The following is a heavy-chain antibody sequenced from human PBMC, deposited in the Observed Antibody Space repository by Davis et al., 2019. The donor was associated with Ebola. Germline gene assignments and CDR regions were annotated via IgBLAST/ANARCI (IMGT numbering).Heavy chain of an antibody. V-gene: IGHV1-2*02. CDR2: INPNSGGT. D-gene: IGHD3-10*01. CDR1: GYTFTGYY. CDR3: ARRYYGSGTYLIDY. Sequence: ASVKVSCKASGYTFTGYYMHWVRQAPGQGLEWMGWINPNSGGTNYAQKLQGRVTMTADTSTSTAYMELRSLRSDDTAVYYCARRYYGSGTYLIDYWGQGTLVTVSS. J-gene: IGHJ4*02.